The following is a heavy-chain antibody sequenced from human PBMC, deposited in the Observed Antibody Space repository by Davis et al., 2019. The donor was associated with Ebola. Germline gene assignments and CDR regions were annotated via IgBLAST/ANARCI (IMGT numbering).Heavy chain of an antibody. CDR1: GFTFSSYS. J-gene: IGHJ4*02. CDR2: ISSSSSTI. D-gene: IGHD2-15*01. Sequence: GESLKISCAASGFTFSSYSMNWVRQAPGKGLEWVSYISSSSSTIYYADSVKGRFTISRDNAKNSLYLQMNSLRDEDTAVYYCARDVVVVAAYYFDYWGQGTLVTVSS. CDR3: ARDVVVVAAYYFDY. V-gene: IGHV3-48*02.